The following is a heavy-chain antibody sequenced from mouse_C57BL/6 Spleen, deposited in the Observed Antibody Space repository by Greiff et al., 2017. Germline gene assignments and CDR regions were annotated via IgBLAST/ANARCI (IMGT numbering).Heavy chain of an antibody. V-gene: IGHV1-82*01. CDR1: GYAFSSSW. CDR3: ARSDYDSPYYAMDY. CDR2: IYPGDGDT. D-gene: IGHD2-4*01. Sequence: QVQLQQSGPELVKPGASVKISCKASGYAFSSSWMNWVKQRPGKGLEWIVRIYPGDGDTNYNGKFKGKATLTADKSSSTAYMQLSSLTSEDSAVYFCARSDYDSPYYAMDYWGQGTSVTVSS. J-gene: IGHJ4*01.